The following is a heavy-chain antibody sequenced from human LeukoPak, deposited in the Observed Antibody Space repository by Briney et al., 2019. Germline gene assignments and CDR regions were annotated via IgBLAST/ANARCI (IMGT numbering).Heavy chain of an antibody. V-gene: IGHV3-11*03. CDR2: INGSSSDT. CDR3: ARRGTTYCTVDSCHPIWFDP. J-gene: IGHJ5*02. CDR1: GFTFSDYY. D-gene: IGHD2-15*01. Sequence: GGSLTLSCSTSGFTFSDYYMTWIRQAPGRGLEWISYINGSSSDTKYADSVKVRFTISRDNAKNSVYLLMNSLRAEDTAVYYCARRGTTYCTVDSCHPIWFDPWGQGTLVTASS.